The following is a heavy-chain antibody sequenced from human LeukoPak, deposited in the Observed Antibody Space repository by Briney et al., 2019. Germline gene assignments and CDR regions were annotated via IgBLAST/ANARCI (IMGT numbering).Heavy chain of an antibody. D-gene: IGHD3-22*01. CDR3: AKWIYYYDSSGYH. CDR2: ISGSGDKT. CDR1: GFTFSSYA. J-gene: IGHJ4*02. V-gene: IGHV3-23*01. Sequence: TGGSLRLSCAASGFTFSSYAMTWVRQAPGKGLEWVSVISGSGDKTYYADSVKGQFTISRDNSQNTLYLQMNSLRAEDTAVYYCAKWIYYYDSSGYHWGQGTLVTVSS.